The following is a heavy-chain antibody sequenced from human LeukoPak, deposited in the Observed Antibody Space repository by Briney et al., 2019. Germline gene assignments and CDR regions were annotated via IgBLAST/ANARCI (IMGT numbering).Heavy chain of an antibody. Sequence: GGSLRLSCEASGFTFSSHWMHWVRQAPGKGLVWVSRINTDGSSTTYADSVKGRLTISRDNAKNTLYLQMNSLRAEDMAVYYCARAASCGGDCSSSYLQHWGQGTLVTVSS. CDR2: INTDGSST. J-gene: IGHJ1*01. CDR3: ARAASCGGDCSSSYLQH. CDR1: GFTFSSHW. D-gene: IGHD2-21*02. V-gene: IGHV3-74*01.